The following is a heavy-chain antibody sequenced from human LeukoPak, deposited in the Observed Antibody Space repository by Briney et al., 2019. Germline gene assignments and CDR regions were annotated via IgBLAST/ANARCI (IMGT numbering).Heavy chain of an antibody. V-gene: IGHV3-53*01. CDR3: ARRAGSYSHSYDY. CDR1: GFSVSSNY. CDR2: IYSGGST. D-gene: IGHD2-15*01. J-gene: IGHJ4*02. Sequence: PGGSLRLSCEASGFSVSSNYMTWVRQAPGKGLEWVSVIYSGGSTYYADSVKGRFIISRDNSKNTVYLQMNSLRAEDTAVYYCARRAGSYSHSYDYWGQGTLVTVSS.